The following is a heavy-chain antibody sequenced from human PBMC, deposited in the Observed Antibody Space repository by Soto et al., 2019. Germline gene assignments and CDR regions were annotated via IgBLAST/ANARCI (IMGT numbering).Heavy chain of an antibody. CDR2: IYPDDSDT. Sequence: GESLKISCKVSGCNFTDSWIGWERQKPRKGLEWMGIIYPDDSDTRYSPSFQGQVTISVDKSISAAYLQWGSLKASDTAMYFCARQEGATVLFYYGMDVWGQGTAVTVSS. V-gene: IGHV5-51*01. D-gene: IGHD1-26*01. CDR1: GCNFTDSW. CDR3: ARQEGATVLFYYGMDV. J-gene: IGHJ6*02.